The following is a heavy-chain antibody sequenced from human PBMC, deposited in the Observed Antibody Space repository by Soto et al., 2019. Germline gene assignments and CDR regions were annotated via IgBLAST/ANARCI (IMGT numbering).Heavy chain of an antibody. V-gene: IGHV1-3*01. CDR1: GYTFTSYA. CDR3: ARTVGYYYGMDV. D-gene: IGHD4-17*01. J-gene: IGHJ6*02. Sequence: QVQLVQSGAEVKKPGASVKDSCKASGYTFTSYAMHWVRQAPGQRLEWMGWINAGNGNTKYSQKFQGRVTITRDTSASTAYMELSSLRSEDTAVYYCARTVGYYYGMDVWGQGTTVTVSS. CDR2: INAGNGNT.